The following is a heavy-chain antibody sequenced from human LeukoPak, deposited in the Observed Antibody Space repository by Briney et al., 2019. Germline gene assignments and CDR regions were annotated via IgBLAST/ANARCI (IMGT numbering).Heavy chain of an antibody. CDR2: IYSDRST. D-gene: IGHD1-26*01. V-gene: IGHV3-53*01. Sequence: GGSLRLSCAASGFTVSSNYMTWVRQAPGKGLEWVSVIYSDRSTFYADSVKGRFTISRDNSKNTLYLQMSSLRAEDTAVYYCAREAWETWGQGALVTVSS. CDR1: GFTVSSNY. J-gene: IGHJ4*02. CDR3: AREAWET.